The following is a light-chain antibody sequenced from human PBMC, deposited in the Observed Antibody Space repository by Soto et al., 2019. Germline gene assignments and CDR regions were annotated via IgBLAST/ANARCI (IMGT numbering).Light chain of an antibody. V-gene: IGLV1-44*01. J-gene: IGLJ2*01. CDR1: SSNIGTNT. CDR3: AAWDVSLVV. CDR2: RDN. Sequence: QSVLTQPPSASGTPGQRVTISCSASSSNIGTNTVIWYQQLPGAAPKVLIYRDNQRPSGVPDRFAGSKSGTSASLAISGLQSEDEADYYCAAWDVSLVVFGGGTKLTVL.